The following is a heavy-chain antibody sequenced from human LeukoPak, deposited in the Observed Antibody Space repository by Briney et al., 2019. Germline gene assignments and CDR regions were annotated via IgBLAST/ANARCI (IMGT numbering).Heavy chain of an antibody. J-gene: IGHJ4*02. Sequence: PGGSLRLSCAASGFTFSSYEMNWVRQAPGKGLEWVSYISSSGSTIYYADSVKGRFTISRDNAKNSLYLQMNSLRAEDTAVYYCARGRGSYTRYFDYWGQGTLVTVSS. V-gene: IGHV3-48*03. D-gene: IGHD1-26*01. CDR2: ISSSGSTI. CDR3: ARGRGSYTRYFDY. CDR1: GFTFSSYE.